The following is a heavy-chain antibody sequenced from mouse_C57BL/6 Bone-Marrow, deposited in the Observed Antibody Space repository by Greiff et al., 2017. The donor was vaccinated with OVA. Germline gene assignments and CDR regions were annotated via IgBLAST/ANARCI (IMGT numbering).Heavy chain of an antibody. Sequence: VKLVESGADLVRPGASVKLSCKASGYTFTSYAMHWVKQRPGQGLEWIGYINPGSGSTNYNQKFKGKATLTADKSSSTAYMQLSSLTSEDSAVYYSARGGDWYYFFGYWGQGTPLTGSS. CDR3: ARGGDWYYFFGY. D-gene: IGHD1-1*02. CDR1: GYTFTSYA. V-gene: IGHV1-4*01. J-gene: IGHJ2*01. CDR2: INPGSGST.